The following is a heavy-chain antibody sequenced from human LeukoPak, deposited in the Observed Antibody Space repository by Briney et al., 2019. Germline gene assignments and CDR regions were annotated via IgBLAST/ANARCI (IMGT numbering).Heavy chain of an antibody. CDR1: GFTFSNAW. CDR2: IKSKTDGGTT. Sequence: GGSLRLSCAASGFTFSNAWMSWVRQAPGKGLEWVGRIKSKTDGGTTDYAAPVKGRFTISRDDSKNTLYLQMNSLKTEDTAVYYCTTGLRQLVLYYYYYMDVWGKGTTVTVSS. J-gene: IGHJ6*03. CDR3: TTGLRQLVLYYYYYMDV. V-gene: IGHV3-15*01. D-gene: IGHD6-6*01.